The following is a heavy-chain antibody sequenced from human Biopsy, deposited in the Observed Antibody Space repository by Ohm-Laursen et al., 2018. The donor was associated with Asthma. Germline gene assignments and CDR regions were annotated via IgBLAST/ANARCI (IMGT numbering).Heavy chain of an antibody. CDR1: GDTLTERS. D-gene: IGHD3-22*01. CDR3: ATDLWNPQKDYDH. CDR2: FDIEDGEA. Sequence: ASVKVSCKVSGDTLTERSIHWVRQAPGKGLEWMGGFDIEDGEASYAQKFKGRVTLTEDPSTDTVYMGVSSLRSDDTAVYYCATDLWNPQKDYDHWGQGTLVTVSS. J-gene: IGHJ1*01. V-gene: IGHV1-24*01.